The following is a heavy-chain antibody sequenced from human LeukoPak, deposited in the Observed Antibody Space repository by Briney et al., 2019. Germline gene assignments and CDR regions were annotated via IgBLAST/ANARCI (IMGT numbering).Heavy chain of an antibody. CDR3: ASTPTYYDYVWGSYRWGGFDY. V-gene: IGHV1-2*02. CDR2: SNPNSGGT. D-gene: IGHD3-16*02. CDR1: GYTFTGYY. Sequence: ASVKVSCKASGYTFTGYYMPWVRQAPGQGLEWMGWSNPNSGGTNYAQKFQGRVTMTRDTSISTAYMELSRLRSDDTAVYYCASTPTYYDYVWGSYRWGGFDYWGQGTLVTVSS. J-gene: IGHJ4*02.